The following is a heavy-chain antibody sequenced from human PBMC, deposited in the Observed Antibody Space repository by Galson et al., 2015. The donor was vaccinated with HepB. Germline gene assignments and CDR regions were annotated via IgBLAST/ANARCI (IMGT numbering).Heavy chain of an antibody. J-gene: IGHJ4*02. CDR3: AKAGPSYDFWTY. V-gene: IGHV3-23*01. CDR2: ISGSGGTT. Sequence: SLRLSCAASGFTFSSYAMSWVRQAPGKGLEWVSAISGSGGTTYYADSVKGRFTISGDNSKNTLYLQMNSLRAEDTAVYYCAKAGPSYDFWTYWGQGTLVTVSS. CDR1: GFTFSSYA. D-gene: IGHD3-3*01.